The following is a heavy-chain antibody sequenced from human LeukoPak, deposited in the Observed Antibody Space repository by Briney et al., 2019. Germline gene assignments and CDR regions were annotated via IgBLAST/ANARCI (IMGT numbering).Heavy chain of an antibody. D-gene: IGHD3-3*01. J-gene: IGHJ4*02. Sequence: GGSLRLSCAASGFTFSSNYMSWVRQAPGKGLEWVSVIYSGGSTYYADSVKGRFTISRDNSRDTLYLQMNSLRAEDTAVYYCAKIRPSSVNYWGQGTLVTVSS. CDR3: AKIRPSSVNY. CDR2: IYSGGST. V-gene: IGHV3-53*01. CDR1: GFTFSSNY.